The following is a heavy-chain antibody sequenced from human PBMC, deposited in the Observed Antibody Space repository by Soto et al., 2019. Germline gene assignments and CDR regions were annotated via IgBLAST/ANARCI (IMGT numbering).Heavy chain of an antibody. CDR2: IYPGDSDT. CDR1: GYSFTSYW. D-gene: IGHD3-22*01. CDR3: ARPNYYDSSGYYRGGDWFDP. J-gene: IGHJ5*02. V-gene: IGHV5-51*01. Sequence: GESLKISCKGSGYSFTSYWSGWGRQMPGKGLEWMGIIYPGDSDTRYSPSFQGQVTISADKSISTAYLQWSSLKASDTAMYYCARPNYYDSSGYYRGGDWFDPWGQGTLVTVSS.